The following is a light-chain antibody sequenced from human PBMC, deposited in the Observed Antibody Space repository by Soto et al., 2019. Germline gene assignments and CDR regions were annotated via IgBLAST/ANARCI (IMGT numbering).Light chain of an antibody. CDR2: END. CDR1: SGSIASNY. CDR3: QSYDSNNPWV. Sequence: NFMLTQPHSVSESPGKTVTMSCTRSSGSIASNYVQWYQQRPGSAPTTVIYENDQRPSGVPDRFSGSIDSSSNSASLTISGLRTEDEADYYCQSYDSNNPWVFGGGTKLTVL. V-gene: IGLV6-57*04. J-gene: IGLJ3*02.